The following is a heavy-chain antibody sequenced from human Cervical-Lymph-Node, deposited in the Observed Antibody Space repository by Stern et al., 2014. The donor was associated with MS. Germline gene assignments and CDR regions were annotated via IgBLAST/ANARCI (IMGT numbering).Heavy chain of an antibody. D-gene: IGHD1-1*01. J-gene: IGHJ4*02. CDR3: TRPLAGTTLLFDS. CDR2: INPSGDGT. Sequence: QVQLVQSGAEVTKPGASVKVSCKASGDTFTSHYMHWVRQAPGQGLEWVGIINPSGDGTTYAQKFQGRITMTRDTSTSTVYMDLSSLTSEDTAVYYCTRPLAGTTLLFDSWGQGTLVTVSS. CDR1: GDTFTSHY. V-gene: IGHV1-46*03.